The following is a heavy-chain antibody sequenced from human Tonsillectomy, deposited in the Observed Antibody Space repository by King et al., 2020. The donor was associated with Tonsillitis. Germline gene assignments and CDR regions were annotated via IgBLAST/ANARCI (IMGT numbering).Heavy chain of an antibody. CDR3: AREPYSSSWDDAFDI. CDR2: INPNSGGT. D-gene: IGHD6-13*01. CDR1: GYTFTGYY. V-gene: IGHV1-2*02. Sequence: EQLVQSGAEVKKPGASVKVSCKASGYTFTGYYMHWVRQAPGQGREWMGWINPNSGGTNYAQKFQGRVTMTRDTSISTAYMELSRLRSDDTAVYYCAREPYSSSWDDAFDIWGQGTMVTVSS. J-gene: IGHJ3*02.